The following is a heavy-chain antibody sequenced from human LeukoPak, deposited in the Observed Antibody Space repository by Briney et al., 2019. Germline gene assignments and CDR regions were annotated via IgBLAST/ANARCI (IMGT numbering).Heavy chain of an antibody. CDR3: ARDYTNYPYYLDY. CDR1: GFSFDDYG. Sequence: PGGSLRLSCAASGFSFDDYGMTWVRQAPGKGLEWVSLINWNGYTTSYVDSVKGRFTISRDNAKNSLYLQMNSLRAEDTAVYYCARDYTNYPYYLDYWGQGTLVTVSS. V-gene: IGHV3-20*04. CDR2: INWNGYTT. J-gene: IGHJ4*02. D-gene: IGHD4-11*01.